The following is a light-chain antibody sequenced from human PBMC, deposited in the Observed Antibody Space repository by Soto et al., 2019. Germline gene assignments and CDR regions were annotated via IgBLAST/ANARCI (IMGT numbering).Light chain of an antibody. CDR2: EVS. CDR3: SSYTGSSTVL. Sequence: QSALTQPASVSESPGQSITISCTGTSNDIGGYNYVSWYQHHPGKAPKLMIYEVSNRPSGVSHRFSGSKSGNTASLTISGLQAEDEADYYCSSYTGSSTVLFGGGTKLTVL. J-gene: IGLJ2*01. V-gene: IGLV2-14*01. CDR1: SNDIGGYNY.